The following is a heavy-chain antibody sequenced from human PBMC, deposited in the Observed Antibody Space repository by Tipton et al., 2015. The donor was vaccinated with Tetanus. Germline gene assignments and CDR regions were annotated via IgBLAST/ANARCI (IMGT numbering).Heavy chain of an antibody. J-gene: IGHJ3*02. CDR2: INGEASVK. CDR3: ARKLAYRCSGRDACDI. CDR1: GFIFNSYG. D-gene: IGHD3-10*02. Sequence: SLRLSCGTYGFIFNSYGIHWVRQAPGKGLVWVSRINGEASVKGYADSVKGRLSISRDNTKNMLYLQINSLRAEDTAVYYCARKLAYRCSGRDACDIWGQGTMVTVSS. V-gene: IGHV3-74*01.